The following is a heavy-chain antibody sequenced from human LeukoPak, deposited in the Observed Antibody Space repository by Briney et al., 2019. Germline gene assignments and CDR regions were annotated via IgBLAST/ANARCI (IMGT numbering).Heavy chain of an antibody. Sequence: GGSLRLSCAASGFTFSSYGMHWVRQAPGKGLEWVAFIRYDGSNKYYADSVKGRFTISRDNSKNTLYLQMNSLRAEDMAVYYCARVWGSYRSGDAFDIWGQGTMVTVSS. CDR1: GFTFSSYG. D-gene: IGHD3-16*02. CDR3: ARVWGSYRSGDAFDI. J-gene: IGHJ3*02. CDR2: IRYDGSNK. V-gene: IGHV3-30*02.